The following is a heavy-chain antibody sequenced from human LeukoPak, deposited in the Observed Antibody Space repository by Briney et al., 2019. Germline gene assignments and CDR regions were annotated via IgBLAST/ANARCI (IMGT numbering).Heavy chain of an antibody. J-gene: IGHJ4*02. CDR2: INPSGGST. V-gene: IGHV1-46*01. D-gene: IGHD5-24*01. Sequence: GASVKVSCKASGYTFTSYGINWVRQAPGQGLEWMGIINPSGGSTSYAQKFQGRVTMTRDMSTSTVYMELSSLRSEDTAVYYCASSDRWLQFCYWGQGTLVTVSS. CDR3: ASSDRWLQFCY. CDR1: GYTFTSYG.